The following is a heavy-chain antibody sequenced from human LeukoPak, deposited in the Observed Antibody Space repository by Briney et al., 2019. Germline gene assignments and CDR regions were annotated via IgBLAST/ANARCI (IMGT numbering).Heavy chain of an antibody. CDR2: IYTNEGA. V-gene: IGHV4-61*09. CDR3: ARAPRNANAWDGDWFDP. J-gene: IGHJ5*02. Sequence: TLSLTCSLSCGSISNANYYSTWIRLSAGQGLGWLGHIYTNEGANCHPSFKPRAPFSLYTSKNRFSLRLRSVTAADTATYFCARAPRNANAWDGDWFDPWGHGILVTVSS. CDR1: CGSISNANYY. D-gene: IGHD1-26*01.